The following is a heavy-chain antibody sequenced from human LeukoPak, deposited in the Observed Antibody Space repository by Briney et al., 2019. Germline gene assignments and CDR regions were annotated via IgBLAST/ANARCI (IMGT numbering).Heavy chain of an antibody. J-gene: IGHJ4*02. D-gene: IGHD3-22*01. V-gene: IGHV1-2*06. CDR1: GYTFTGYY. CDR3: ARGKLIAYYYDSSGQRGDY. CDR2: INPNSGGT. Sequence: ASVKVSCKASGYTFTGYYMHWVQQAPGQGLEWMGRINPNSGGTNYAQKFQGRVTMTRDTSISTAYMELSRLRSDDTAVYYCARGKLIAYYYDSSGQRGDYWGQGTLVTVSS.